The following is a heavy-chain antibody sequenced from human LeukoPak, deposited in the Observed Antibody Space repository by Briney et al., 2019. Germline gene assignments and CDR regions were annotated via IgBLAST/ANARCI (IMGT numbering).Heavy chain of an antibody. J-gene: IGHJ4*02. Sequence: PGGSLRLSCAASGFSFSNYWMSWVRQAPEKGLEWVANVKEDGRVKQYMDSVKGRFTISRDNAKNSLYQQMNSLRVEDTAVYYCARDRDDGGFEYWGQGSLVTVSS. CDR2: VKEDGRVK. V-gene: IGHV3-7*01. D-gene: IGHD4-23*01. CDR1: GFSFSNYW. CDR3: ARDRDDGGFEY.